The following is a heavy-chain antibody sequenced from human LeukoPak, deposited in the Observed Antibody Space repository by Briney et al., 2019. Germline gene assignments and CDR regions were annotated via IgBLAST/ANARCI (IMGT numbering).Heavy chain of an antibody. J-gene: IGHJ6*02. CDR2: INQEGSEK. CDR3: ARHFYYGVDV. Sequence: GGCLRLSCAASGFSFSNYWMTWVRQAPGKGLEWVANINQEGSEKHYVDSVKGRFTISRDNAQSSLYLQMNSLRAEDTAVYYCARHFYYGVDVWGQGTTVTVSS. V-gene: IGHV3-7*04. CDR1: GFSFSNYW.